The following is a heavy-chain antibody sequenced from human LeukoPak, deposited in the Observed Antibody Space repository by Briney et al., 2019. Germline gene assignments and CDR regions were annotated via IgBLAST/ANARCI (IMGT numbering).Heavy chain of an antibody. CDR3: ARRHYYDSGSYNSHFDY. CDR2: INPNSGGT. D-gene: IGHD3-10*01. CDR1: GYTFTGYY. V-gene: IGHV1-2*02. Sequence: ASVKVSCKASGYTFTGYYMHWVRQAPGQGLEWMGWINPNSGGTNYAQKFQGRVTMTRDTSISTAYMELSSLKASDTAIYYCARRHYYDSGSYNSHFDYWGQGALVTVSS. J-gene: IGHJ4*02.